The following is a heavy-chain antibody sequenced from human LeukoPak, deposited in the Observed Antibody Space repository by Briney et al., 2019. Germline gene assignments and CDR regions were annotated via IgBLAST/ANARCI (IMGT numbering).Heavy chain of an antibody. D-gene: IGHD6-19*01. J-gene: IGHJ6*03. Sequence: ASVTVSCKASGYTFTGYYMHWVRQAPGQGLEWMGWINPNSGGTNYAQKFQGRVTMTRDTSISTAYMEPSRLRSDDTAVYYCASIGIAVAGPYMDVWGKGTTVTVSS. V-gene: IGHV1-2*02. CDR3: ASIGIAVAGPYMDV. CDR1: GYTFTGYY. CDR2: INPNSGGT.